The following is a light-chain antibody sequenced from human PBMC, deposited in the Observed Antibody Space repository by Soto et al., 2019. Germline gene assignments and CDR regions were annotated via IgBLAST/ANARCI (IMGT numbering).Light chain of an antibody. CDR2: GAS. V-gene: IGKV3-15*01. CDR1: QSVSSN. J-gene: IGKJ4*01. Sequence: EIVMTQSPATLSVSPGERATLSCRASQSVSSNLAWYQQKPGQAPRLPIYGASTRATGIPARFSGSGSDTEFTLTISSLQSEDVAVYYCQQYNNWPPLTFGGGTKVEIK. CDR3: QQYNNWPPLT.